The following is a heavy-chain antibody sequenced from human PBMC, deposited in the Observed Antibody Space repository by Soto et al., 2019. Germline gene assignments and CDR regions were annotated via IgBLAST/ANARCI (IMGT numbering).Heavy chain of an antibody. CDR3: AHPRGYGVFDAVDI. CDR2: ISNSGGST. D-gene: IGHD4-17*01. CDR1: GFIFSTYA. V-gene: IGHV3-23*01. Sequence: GSLRLSCAASGFIFSTYAMNWVRQAPGKGLEWVSAISNSGGSTFYAESVRGRFTISRDNSFKTLYLQMRSLRTEDTAVYYCAHPRGYGVFDAVDIWGQGTMVTVSS. J-gene: IGHJ3*02.